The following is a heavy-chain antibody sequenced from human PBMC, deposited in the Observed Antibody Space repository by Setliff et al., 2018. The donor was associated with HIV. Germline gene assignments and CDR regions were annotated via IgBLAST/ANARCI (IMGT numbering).Heavy chain of an antibody. CDR3: ARHGHFYDSSSSDAFDI. CDR2: VSYSGST. V-gene: IGHV4-59*08. D-gene: IGHD3-22*01. CDR1: GGSISSSNY. Sequence: PSETLSLTCAVSGGSISSSNYWSWIRQPPGKGLEWLGYVSYSGSTNFNPSLESRLAMSVDMSKNHFSLKLRSVTAADTAVYYCARHGHFYDSSSSDAFDIWGHGTMVTVSS. J-gene: IGHJ3*02.